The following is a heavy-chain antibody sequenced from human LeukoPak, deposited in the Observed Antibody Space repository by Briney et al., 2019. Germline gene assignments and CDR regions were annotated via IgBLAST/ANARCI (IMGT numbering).Heavy chain of an antibody. CDR2: IYSGGST. J-gene: IGHJ4*02. CDR1: GFSVSSNY. CDR3: ATEAGGSFGRSYYFDY. V-gene: IGHV3-53*01. D-gene: IGHD1-26*01. Sequence: GGSLRLSCAASGFSVSSNYMSWVRQAPGKGLEWGSVIYSGGSTYYADSVKGRFTISRDNSKNTLYLQVNSLRAEDTAVYYCATEAGGSFGRSYYFDYWGQGTLVTVSS.